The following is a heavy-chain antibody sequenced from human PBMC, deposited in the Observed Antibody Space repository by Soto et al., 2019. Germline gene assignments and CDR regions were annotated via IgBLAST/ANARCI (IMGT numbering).Heavy chain of an antibody. CDR2: IYYSGST. CDR1: GGSISSSSYY. Sequence: PSETLSLTCTVSGGSISSSSYYWGWIRQPPGKGLEWIGSIYYSGSTYYNPSLKSRVTISVDTSKNQFSLKLSSATAADTAVYYSARLFFVRGGGYYYYYGMDVWGQGTTVTVSS. J-gene: IGHJ6*02. V-gene: IGHV4-39*01. CDR3: ARLFFVRGGGYYYYYGMDV. D-gene: IGHD3-10*02.